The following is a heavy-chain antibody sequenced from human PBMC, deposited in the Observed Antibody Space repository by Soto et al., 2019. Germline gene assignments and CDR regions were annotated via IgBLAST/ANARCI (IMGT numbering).Heavy chain of an antibody. Sequence: ASVKVSCKVSGYTLTELSMHWVRQAPGKGLEWMGGFDPEDGETIYAQKFQGRVTMTEDTSTDTAYMELSSLRSEDTAVYYCATDLFFLTGRGYWGQGTLVTVSS. CDR3: ATDLFFLTGRGY. CDR1: GYTLTELS. V-gene: IGHV1-24*01. CDR2: FDPEDGET. J-gene: IGHJ4*02. D-gene: IGHD3-9*01.